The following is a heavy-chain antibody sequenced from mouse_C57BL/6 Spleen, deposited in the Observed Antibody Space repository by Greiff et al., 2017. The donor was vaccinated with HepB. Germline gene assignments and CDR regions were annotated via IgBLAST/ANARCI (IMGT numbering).Heavy chain of an antibody. V-gene: IGHV5-4*01. Sequence: EVQLVESGGGLVKPGGSLKLSCAASGFTFSSYAMSWVRQTPEKRLEWVATISDGVSYTYYPDNVKGRFTISRDNAKNNLYLQMSHLKSEDTAMYYCARDQGYYDYVLYAMDYWGQGTSVTVSS. J-gene: IGHJ4*01. CDR1: GFTFSSYA. CDR3: ARDQGYYDYVLYAMDY. CDR2: ISDGVSYT. D-gene: IGHD2-4*01.